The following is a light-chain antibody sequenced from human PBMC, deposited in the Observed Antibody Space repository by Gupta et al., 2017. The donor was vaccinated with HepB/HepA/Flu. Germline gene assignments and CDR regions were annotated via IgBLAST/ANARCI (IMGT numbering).Light chain of an antibody. V-gene: IGLV3-19*01. J-gene: IGLJ2*01. CDR3: DSRDSSGYRLV. CDR1: SLRSHS. Sequence: SSELTQDPAVSVALGQRVRITCQGDSLRSHSANWYQQKPGQAPVLVIFDDNNRPSGVPDRFSGSSSGGTSSLTITGAQAEDEADYYCDSRDSSGYRLVFGGGTKVTVL. CDR2: DDN.